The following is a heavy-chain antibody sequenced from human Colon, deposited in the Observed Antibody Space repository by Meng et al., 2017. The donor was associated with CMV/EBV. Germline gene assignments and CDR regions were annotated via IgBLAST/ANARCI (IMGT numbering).Heavy chain of an antibody. D-gene: IGHD1-26*01. Sequence: QVLLCQCVAWLRKPGASVKVSCKASGYTFTGYFMYWVRQAPGQGLEWLGVINPITGVTNYAQKFQGRVTMTRDTSMNTAYMELSRLRSDDTAVYYCASLSGGDFDYWGQGTLVTVSS. CDR1: GYTFTGYF. CDR3: ASLSGGDFDY. V-gene: IGHV1-2*02. CDR2: INPITGVT. J-gene: IGHJ4*02.